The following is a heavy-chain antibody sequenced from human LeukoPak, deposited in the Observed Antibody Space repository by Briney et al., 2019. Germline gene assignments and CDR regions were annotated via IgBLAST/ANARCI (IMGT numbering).Heavy chain of an antibody. V-gene: IGHV4-39*02. J-gene: IGHJ4*02. CDR1: GGSISGTTYY. D-gene: IGHD5/OR15-5a*01. Sequence: KPSGTLSLTCSVSGGSISGTTYYWGWIRQPPGKGLEWIANIYYSGNTFYTPSLKSRVTISVDTSKNHFSLKLSSVTAADTAVYYCATRDPGRGLHYFDYWGQGTLVTVSS. CDR3: ATRDPGRGLHYFDY. CDR2: IYYSGNT.